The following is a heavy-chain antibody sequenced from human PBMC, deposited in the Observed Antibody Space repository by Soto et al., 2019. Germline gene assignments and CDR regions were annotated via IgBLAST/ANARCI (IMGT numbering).Heavy chain of an antibody. Sequence: SVKVSCKASGGTFSSYAISWVRRAPGQGLEWMGGIIPIFGTANYAQKFQGRVTITADKSTSTAYMELSSLRSEDTAVYYCASGQSGYYYYGMDVWGQGTTVTVSS. V-gene: IGHV1-69*06. J-gene: IGHJ6*02. CDR1: GGTFSSYA. CDR2: IIPIFGTA. CDR3: ASGQSGYYYYGMDV. D-gene: IGHD3-10*01.